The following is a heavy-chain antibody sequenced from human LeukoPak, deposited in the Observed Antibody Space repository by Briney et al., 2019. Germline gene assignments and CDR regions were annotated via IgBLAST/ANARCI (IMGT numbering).Heavy chain of an antibody. CDR3: AKDPEGSGWYSGFVDP. J-gene: IGHJ5*02. V-gene: IGHV3-23*01. Sequence: GGSLRLSCAASGFTFSNYAMSWVRQAPGKGLEWVSALSGSGDITYYADSVKGRFTISRDNSKNTLYLQMNSLRAEDTAVYYCAKDPEGSGWYSGFVDPWGQGTLVTVSS. D-gene: IGHD6-19*01. CDR1: GFTFSNYA. CDR2: LSGSGDIT.